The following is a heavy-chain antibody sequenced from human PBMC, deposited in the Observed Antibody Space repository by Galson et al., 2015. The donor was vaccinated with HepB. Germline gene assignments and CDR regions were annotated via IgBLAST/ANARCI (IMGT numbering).Heavy chain of an antibody. V-gene: IGHV6-1*01. CDR2: TYYRSKWYN. CDR1: GDSVSSNSAA. CDR3: ARGRVAAPVTFPLRRTYYFDY. J-gene: IGHJ4*02. D-gene: IGHD6-13*01. Sequence: CAISGDSVSSNSAAWNWIRQSPSRGLEWLGRTYYRSKWYNDYAVSVKRRITITPDTSKNQFALQLNSVTPEDTAVYFCARGRVAAPVTFPLRRTYYFDYWGQGTLVTVSS.